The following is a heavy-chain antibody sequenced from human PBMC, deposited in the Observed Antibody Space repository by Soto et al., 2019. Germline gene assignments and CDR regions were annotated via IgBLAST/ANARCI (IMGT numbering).Heavy chain of an antibody. CDR2: IYYSGTT. J-gene: IGHJ5*02. Sequence: PSETLSLTCAVSGYSISSSNWWGWIRQPPGKGLEWIGYIYYSGTTYYNPSLKSRVTMSVDTSKNQFSLKLTSVTAVDTAVYYCARLDIVETELWFDPWGRGTLVTVSS. CDR1: GYSISSSNW. CDR3: ARLDIVETELWFDP. D-gene: IGHD2-15*01. V-gene: IGHV4-28*01.